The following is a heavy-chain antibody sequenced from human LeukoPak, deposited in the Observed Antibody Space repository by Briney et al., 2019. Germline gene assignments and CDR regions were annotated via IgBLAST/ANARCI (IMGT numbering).Heavy chain of an antibody. CDR2: IYYSGST. CDR3: ASRYYDYVWGSYRYDY. D-gene: IGHD3-16*02. CDR1: GGSISSSSYY. Sequence: PSETLSLTCTVSGGSISSSSYYWGWIRQPPGKGLEWIGSIYYSGSTYYNPSLKSRVTISVDTSKNQFSLKLSSVTAADTAVYYCASRYYDYVWGSYRYDYLGHGTLVTVSS. J-gene: IGHJ4*01. V-gene: IGHV4-39*01.